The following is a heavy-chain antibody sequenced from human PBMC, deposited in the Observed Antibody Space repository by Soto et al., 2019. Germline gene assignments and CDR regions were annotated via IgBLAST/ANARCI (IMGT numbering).Heavy chain of an antibody. CDR3: ARDEESRGDDDYYGMDV. V-gene: IGHV3-23*01. J-gene: IGHJ6*02. CDR1: GFTFSRFA. D-gene: IGHD6-19*01. CDR2: ISDSGSST. Sequence: GGSLRLSCAASGFTFSRFAMSWVRQAPGKGLEWVSSISDSGSSTYYADSVKGRFTISRDNSKNTLFLQMNSLRAEDTDVYYCARDEESRGDDDYYGMDVWGQGTTVTVSS.